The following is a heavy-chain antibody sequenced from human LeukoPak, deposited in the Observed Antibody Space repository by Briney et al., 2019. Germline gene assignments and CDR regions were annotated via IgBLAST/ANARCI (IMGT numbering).Heavy chain of an antibody. J-gene: IGHJ4*02. D-gene: IGHD5-18*01. CDR3: AKDRGNRGFDY. CDR1: GFTFSILE. CDR2: ISSSGNTI. V-gene: IGHV3-48*03. Sequence: PGGSLRLSCVASGFTFSILEMNWVRQAPGKGLEWVSYISSSGNTIYYADSVKGRFTISRDISKNTLYMQMNSLTTEDTAVYYCAKDRGNRGFDYWGQGTLVTVSS.